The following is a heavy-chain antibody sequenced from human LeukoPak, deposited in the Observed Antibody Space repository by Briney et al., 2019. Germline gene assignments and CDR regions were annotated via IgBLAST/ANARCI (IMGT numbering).Heavy chain of an antibody. CDR2: IIPIFGTA. CDR3: ANGYYDSSGYYFFDY. J-gene: IGHJ4*02. V-gene: IGHV1-69*13. Sequence: ASVKVSCKASGGTFSSYAISWVRQAPGQGLEWMGGIIPIFGTANYAQKFQGRVTITADESTSTAYMELSSLRSEDTAVYYCANGYYDSSGYYFFDYWGQGTLVTVSS. CDR1: GGTFSSYA. D-gene: IGHD3-22*01.